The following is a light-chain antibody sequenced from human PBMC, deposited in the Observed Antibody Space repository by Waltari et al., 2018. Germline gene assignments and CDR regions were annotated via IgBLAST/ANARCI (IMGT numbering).Light chain of an antibody. CDR2: DVF. CDR1: QSVSSY. CDR3: QQRGNWPLT. V-gene: IGKV3-11*01. Sequence: EIVLTQSPATLSLSPGERATLSCRASQSVSSYLVWYQQKPGQAPRLLIYDVFNRATGIPARFSGSGSGTDFTLTISSLEPEDFAVYYCQQRGNWPLTFGGGTKVESK. J-gene: IGKJ4*01.